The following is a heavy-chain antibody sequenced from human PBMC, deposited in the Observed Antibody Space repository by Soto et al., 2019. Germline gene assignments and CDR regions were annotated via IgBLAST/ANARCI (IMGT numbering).Heavy chain of an antibody. D-gene: IGHD3-22*01. J-gene: IGHJ4*02. CDR3: AKVPRGMILVVTSFDF. Sequence: GGSLRLSCAASGFTLSSYGMHWVRQAPGKGLEWVAGISYDGSDKYYADSVKGRFTISRDNSKNTLYLQMDSLRAEDAAVYYCAKVPRGMILVVTSFDFWGQGTLLTVSS. V-gene: IGHV3-30*18. CDR2: ISYDGSDK. CDR1: GFTLSSYG.